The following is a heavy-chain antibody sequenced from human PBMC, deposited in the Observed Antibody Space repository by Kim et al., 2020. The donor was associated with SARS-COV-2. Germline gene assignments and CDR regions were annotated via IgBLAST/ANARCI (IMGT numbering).Heavy chain of an antibody. CDR1: GYSFTSYW. Sequence: GESLKISCKGSGYSFTSYWISWVRQMPGKGLEWMGRIDPSDSYTNYSPSFQGHVTISADKSISTAYLQWSSLKASDTAMYYCARLLAGGAYGSGSSVGMDVWGQGTTVTVSS. V-gene: IGHV5-10-1*01. J-gene: IGHJ6*02. CDR2: IDPSDSYT. D-gene: IGHD3-10*01. CDR3: ARLLAGGAYGSGSSVGMDV.